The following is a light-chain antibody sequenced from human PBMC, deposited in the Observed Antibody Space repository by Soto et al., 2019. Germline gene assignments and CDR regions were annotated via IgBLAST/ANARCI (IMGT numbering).Light chain of an antibody. J-gene: IGLJ1*01. Sequence: QSALTQPAAVSGSAGQSITISCTGSSADIGSHDYVSWYQQHPGKVPKLIISEVSKRPSGASDRFSGSKSGNAAYLSISGLQPEAEADYYCNSYKTTSALVFGPGTKVTVL. CDR3: NSYKTTSALV. CDR2: EVS. V-gene: IGLV2-14*01. CDR1: SADIGSHDY.